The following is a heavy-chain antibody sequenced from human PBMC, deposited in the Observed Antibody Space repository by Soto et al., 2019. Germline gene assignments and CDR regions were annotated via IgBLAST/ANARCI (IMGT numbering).Heavy chain of an antibody. V-gene: IGHV3-33*01. J-gene: IGHJ4*02. CDR3: ALQAMVSYDFDS. CDR2: IWYDGSYK. D-gene: IGHD5-18*01. CDR1: GFTFSNHG. Sequence: QVQMVESGGGVVQPGRSLRLSCAASGFTFSNHGMHWVRQAPGKGLEWVAVIWYDGSYKFYADSVKGRFTISRDNSKNKLDLQMNSLRAEGTALYYCALQAMVSYDFDSWGQGTPVTVSS.